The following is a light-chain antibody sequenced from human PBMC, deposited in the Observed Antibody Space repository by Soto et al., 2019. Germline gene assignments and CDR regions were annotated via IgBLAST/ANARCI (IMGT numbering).Light chain of an antibody. J-gene: IGLJ2*01. CDR1: RSNIGSGYD. V-gene: IGLV1-40*01. CDR3: QSYDINLSGVV. Sequence: QSVLTQPPSVSGAPGQRVTISCTGSRSNIGSGYDVHWYQQLPGTTPKLLLDGNTNRPSGIPDRFSCSKAGTSASLAITGLQAEDEDDYYCQSYDINLSGVVFGGGTKVTVL. CDR2: GNT.